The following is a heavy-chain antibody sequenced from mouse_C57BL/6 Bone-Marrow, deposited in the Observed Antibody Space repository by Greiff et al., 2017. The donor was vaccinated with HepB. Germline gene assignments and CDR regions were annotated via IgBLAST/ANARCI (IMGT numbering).Heavy chain of an antibody. Sequence: VQLQQSGAELMKPGASVKLSCKASGYTFTGYWIEWVKQRPGHGLEWIGEILPGSGSTNYNEKFKGKATFTVDTSSNTAYMQLSRLTTEGSAIYYCARRGDYYGSSYVGFAYWGQGTLVTVSA. CDR2: ILPGSGST. CDR1: GYTFTGYW. CDR3: ARRGDYYGSSYVGFAY. D-gene: IGHD1-1*01. J-gene: IGHJ3*01. V-gene: IGHV1-9*01.